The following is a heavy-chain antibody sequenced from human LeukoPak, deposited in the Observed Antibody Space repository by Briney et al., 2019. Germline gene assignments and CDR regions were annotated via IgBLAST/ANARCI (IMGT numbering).Heavy chain of an antibody. V-gene: IGHV7-4-1*02. CDR2: INTNTGNP. Sequence: ASVKVSCKASGYTFTSYDINWVRQATGQGLEWMGWINTNTGNPTYAQGFTGRFVFSLDTSVSTAYLQISSLKAEDTAVYYCARDKTQLWFGYYYYYMDVWGKGTTVTVSS. J-gene: IGHJ6*03. D-gene: IGHD5-18*01. CDR1: GYTFTSYD. CDR3: ARDKTQLWFGYYYYYMDV.